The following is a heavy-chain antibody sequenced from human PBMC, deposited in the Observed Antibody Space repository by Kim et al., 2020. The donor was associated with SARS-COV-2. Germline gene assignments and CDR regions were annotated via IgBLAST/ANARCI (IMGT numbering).Heavy chain of an antibody. CDR1: GFTFSSYA. CDR3: AKPKGGPHTYTNWFDP. CDR2: ISGSGGST. J-gene: IGHJ5*02. V-gene: IGHV3-23*01. D-gene: IGHD5-18*01. Sequence: GGSLRLSCAASGFTFSSYAMSWVRQAPGKGLEWVSAISGSGGSTYYADSVKGRFTISRDNSKNTLYLQMNSLRAEDTAVYYCAKPKGGPHTYTNWFDPWGQGTLVTVSS.